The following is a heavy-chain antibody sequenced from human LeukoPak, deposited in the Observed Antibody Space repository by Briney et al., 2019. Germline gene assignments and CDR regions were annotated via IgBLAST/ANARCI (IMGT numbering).Heavy chain of an antibody. Sequence: PGRSLRLSCAASASTFSSYGMHLVRQAPGKGLEWVSAISGSGGSTYYADSVKGRFTISRDNSKNTLYLQMNSLRAEDTAVYYCAKDLVGASPDAFDIWGQGTMVTVSS. D-gene: IGHD1-26*01. V-gene: IGHV3-23*01. CDR3: AKDLVGASPDAFDI. J-gene: IGHJ3*02. CDR2: ISGSGGST. CDR1: ASTFSSYG.